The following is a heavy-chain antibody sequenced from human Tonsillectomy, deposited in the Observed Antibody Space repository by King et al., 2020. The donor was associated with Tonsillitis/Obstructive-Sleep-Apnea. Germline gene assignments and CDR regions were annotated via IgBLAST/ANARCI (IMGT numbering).Heavy chain of an antibody. CDR3: ARGAEPTYCYILTGSYFDY. Sequence: QLVQSGAEVKKPGSSVKVSCKASGDTFSSYAISWVRQAPGQGLEWMGGIIPIFNTVNYAQKFQGRVTITVAKSTSTVHMDLRSLKSEDTAVYYCARGAEPTYCYILTGSYFDYWGQGTLVTVSS. CDR2: IIPIFNTV. CDR1: GDTFSSYA. J-gene: IGHJ4*02. D-gene: IGHD3-9*01. V-gene: IGHV1-69*14.